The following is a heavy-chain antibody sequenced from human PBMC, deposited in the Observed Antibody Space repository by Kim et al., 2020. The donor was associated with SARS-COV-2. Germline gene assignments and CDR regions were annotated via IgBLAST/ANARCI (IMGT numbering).Heavy chain of an antibody. CDR2: IIPIFGTA. CDR1: GGTFSSYA. Sequence: SVKVSCKASGGTFSSYAISWVRQAPGQGLEWMGGIIPIFGTANYAQKFQGRVTITADESTSTAYMELSSLRSEDTAVYYCARGEYSGYDGVYYYYGMDVWGQGTTVTVSS. CDR3: ARGEYSGYDGVYYYYGMDV. D-gene: IGHD5-12*01. V-gene: IGHV1-69*13. J-gene: IGHJ6*02.